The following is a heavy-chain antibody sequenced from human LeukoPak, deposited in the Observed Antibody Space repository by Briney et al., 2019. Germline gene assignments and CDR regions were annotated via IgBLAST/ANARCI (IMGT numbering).Heavy chain of an antibody. J-gene: IGHJ5*02. CDR2: FHPEDGET. D-gene: IGHD2-2*01. CDR1: GYTLNELS. Sequence: ASVKVSCKVSGYTLNELSMHWVRQSPGKGLEWMGSFHPEDGETIYAQKFQGRVSTTEDTSTDTAYIELSSLKSEDTAVHYCAADRFCTSTTCFGNWFDPWGQGTLVTVSS. V-gene: IGHV1-24*01. CDR3: AADRFCTSTTCFGNWFDP.